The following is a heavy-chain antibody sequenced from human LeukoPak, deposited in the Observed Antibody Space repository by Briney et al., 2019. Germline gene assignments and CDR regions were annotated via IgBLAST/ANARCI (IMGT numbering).Heavy chain of an antibody. CDR3: ASQRITIFGVVISIDY. J-gene: IGHJ4*02. V-gene: IGHV4-59*08. CDR2: IYYSGST. Sequence: PSETLSLTCTVSGGSISSYYWSWIRQPPGKGLEWIGYIYYSGSTNYNPSLKSRVTISVDTSKNQFSLKLSSVTAADTAVYYCASQRITIFGVVISIDYWGQGTLVTVSS. D-gene: IGHD3-3*01. CDR1: GGSISSYY.